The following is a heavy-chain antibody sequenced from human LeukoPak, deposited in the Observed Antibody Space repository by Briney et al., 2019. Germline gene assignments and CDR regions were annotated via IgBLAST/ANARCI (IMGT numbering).Heavy chain of an antibody. V-gene: IGHV4-39*07. CDR3: ARSGGYNYGMDV. CDR1: GGSISSSSYY. D-gene: IGHD3-10*01. CDR2: IYYSGST. J-gene: IGHJ6*02. Sequence: SETLSLTCTVSGGSISSSSYYWGWIRQPPGKGLEWIGSIYYSGSTYYNPSLKSRVTISVDTSKNQFSLKLSSVTAADTAVYYCARSGGYNYGMDVWGQGTTVTVSS.